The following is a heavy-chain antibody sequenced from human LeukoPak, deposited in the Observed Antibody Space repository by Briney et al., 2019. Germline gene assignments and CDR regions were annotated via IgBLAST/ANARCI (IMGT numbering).Heavy chain of an antibody. CDR2: IFYSGST. J-gene: IGHJ6*04. Sequence: MPSETLSLTCTVSGGSISSSNYYWGWIRQPPGKGLEWIGNIFYSGSTYYSPSLKSRVTISLDTSRNQFSLKLTSVTAADTAVYYCARDSTTGTTGPPLDVWGKGTTVTVSS. CDR1: GGSISSSNYY. CDR3: ARDSTTGTTGPPLDV. V-gene: IGHV4-39*07. D-gene: IGHD1-1*01.